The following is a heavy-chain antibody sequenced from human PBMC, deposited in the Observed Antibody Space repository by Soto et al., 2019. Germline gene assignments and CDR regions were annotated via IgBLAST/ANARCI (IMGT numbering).Heavy chain of an antibody. CDR1: GYTFSSYG. V-gene: IGHV3-23*01. D-gene: IGHD6-13*01. CDR3: ARGAEAAGTDWFDA. CDR2: VGSSSGNT. J-gene: IGHJ5*02. Sequence: GSLRLSCAASGYTFSSYGMSWVRQAPGKGLEWVSGVGSSSGNTYYADSAKGRFTISRDDSKNMVYMQMNSLRAEDTAVYYCARGAEAAGTDWFDAWGQGTLVTVSS.